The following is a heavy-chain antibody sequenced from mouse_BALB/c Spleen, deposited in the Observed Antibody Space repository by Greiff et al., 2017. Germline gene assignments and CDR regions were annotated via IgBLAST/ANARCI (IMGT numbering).Heavy chain of an antibody. J-gene: IGHJ4*01. D-gene: IGHD1-1*01. V-gene: IGHV1-9*01. CDR2: ILPGSGST. CDR1: GYTFSSYW. Sequence: QVQLQQSGAELMKPGASVKISCKATGYTFSSYWIEWVKQRPGHGLEWIGEILPGSGSTNYNEKFKGKATFTAATSSNTAYMQLSSLTSEDSAVYYCARRGYGSGGAMDYWGQGTSVTVSS. CDR3: ARRGYGSGGAMDY.